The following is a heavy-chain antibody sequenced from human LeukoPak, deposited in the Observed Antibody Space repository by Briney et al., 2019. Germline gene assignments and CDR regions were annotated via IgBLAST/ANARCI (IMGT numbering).Heavy chain of an antibody. CDR1: GGSISSSNW. J-gene: IGHJ4*02. CDR2: IYHSGST. V-gene: IGHV4-4*02. D-gene: IGHD2-21*02. CDR3: AGRPARPRVPATAVVDY. Sequence: PSGTLSLTCAVSGGSISSSNWWSWVRQPPGKGLEWIGEIYHSGSTNYNPSLKSRVTISVDKSKNQFSLKLSSVTAADTAVYYCAGRPARPRVPATAVVDYWGQGTLVTVSS.